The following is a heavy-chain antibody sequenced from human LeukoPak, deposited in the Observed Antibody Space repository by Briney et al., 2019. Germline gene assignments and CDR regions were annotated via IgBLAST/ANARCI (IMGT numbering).Heavy chain of an antibody. CDR1: GFTFSSYS. V-gene: IGHV3-74*01. CDR2: INSDGSST. J-gene: IGHJ6*02. D-gene: IGHD4-23*01. Sequence: PGGSLRLSCAASGFTFSSYSMNWVRQAPGKGLVWVSRINSDGSSTSYADSVKGRFTISRDNSKNTLYLQMNSLRAEDTAVYYCARVSTVGYYYYGMDVWGQGTTVTVSS. CDR3: ARVSTVGYYYYGMDV.